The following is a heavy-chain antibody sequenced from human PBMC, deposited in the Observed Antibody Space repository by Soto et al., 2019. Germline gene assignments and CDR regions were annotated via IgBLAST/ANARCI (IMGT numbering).Heavy chain of an antibody. Sequence: LRLSCVASGFTFDTHALNWVRQAPGKGLEWVSAIGSSGSTYYADSVKGRFTISRDTPKKTLYLQMNSLRVEDTAKYYCAKGFRSLEWYSLAPFDYWGQGALVTVSS. CDR2: IGSSGST. V-gene: IGHV3-23*01. J-gene: IGHJ4*02. CDR3: AKGFRSLEWYSLAPFDY. CDR1: GFTFDTHA. D-gene: IGHD3-3*01.